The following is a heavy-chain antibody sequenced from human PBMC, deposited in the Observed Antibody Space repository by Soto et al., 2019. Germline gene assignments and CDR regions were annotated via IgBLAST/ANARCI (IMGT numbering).Heavy chain of an antibody. CDR1: GFDFSSYG. CDR3: ASHYDINWYFDL. J-gene: IGHJ2*01. V-gene: IGHV3-33*01. D-gene: IGHD3-22*01. CDR2: LGFDGGGR. Sequence: QMQLVESGGSVVQPGTSLRLSCAAFGFDFSSYGMHWVRQTPGKGLEWVAVLGFDGGGRYYADSVKGRFTVSRDNSKKMLYLQMDSLRAEDTALYYCASHYDINWYFDLWGRGTLVTVSS.